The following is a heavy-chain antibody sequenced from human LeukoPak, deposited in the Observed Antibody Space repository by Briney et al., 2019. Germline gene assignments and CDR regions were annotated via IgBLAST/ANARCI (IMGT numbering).Heavy chain of an antibody. Sequence: SETLSLTCTVSGGSISSGSYYWSWIRRPAGKGLEWIGRIYTSGSTNYNPSLKSRVTISVDTSKNQFSLKLSSVTAADTAVYYCARGQTLGHYDILTGYYIGSDYYYYYYMDVWGKGTTVTISS. CDR2: IYTSGST. V-gene: IGHV4-61*02. J-gene: IGHJ6*03. CDR3: ARGQTLGHYDILTGYYIGSDYYYYYYMDV. CDR1: GGSISSGSYY. D-gene: IGHD3-9*01.